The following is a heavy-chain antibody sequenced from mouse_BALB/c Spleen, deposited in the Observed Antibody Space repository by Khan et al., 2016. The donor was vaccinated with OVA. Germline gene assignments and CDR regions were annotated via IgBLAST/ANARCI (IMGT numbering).Heavy chain of an antibody. V-gene: IGHV1S56*01. CDR2: IYPGDEST. CDR1: GYTFTSYD. Sequence: QVQLKQSGPELVKPGALVKISCKASGYTFTSYDINWVMQRPGQGLEWIGWIYPGDESTKYNEKFKDKATLTADKSSSTAYMQLRSLTSDYSAVYFCAREGIRGVAMDYWGQGTSVTVSS. D-gene: IGHD1-1*01. CDR3: AREGIRGVAMDY. J-gene: IGHJ4*01.